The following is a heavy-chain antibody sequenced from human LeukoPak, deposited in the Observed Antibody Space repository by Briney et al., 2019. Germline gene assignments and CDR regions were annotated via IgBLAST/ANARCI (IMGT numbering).Heavy chain of an antibody. D-gene: IGHD6-13*01. CDR3: ARVHDGLSSWYYFDY. CDR1: GYTFTGYY. V-gene: IGHV1-2*02. J-gene: IGHJ4*02. Sequence: ASVKVSCKASGYTFTGYYMHWVRQAPGQGLEWVGWINPNSGGTNYAQKFQGRVTMTRDTSISTAYMELSRLRSDDTAVYYCARVHDGLSSWYYFDYWGQGTLVTVSS. CDR2: INPNSGGT.